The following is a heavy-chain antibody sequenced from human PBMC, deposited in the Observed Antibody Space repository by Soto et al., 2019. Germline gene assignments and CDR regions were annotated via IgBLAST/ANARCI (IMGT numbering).Heavy chain of an antibody. CDR3: ARVRFGVLV. D-gene: IGHD3-10*01. CDR2: VGVGGGDR. Sequence: EVQLLESGGGLVQPGGSLRLSCEASGFTFSSYAMRWVRQAPRKGLEWVSIVGVGGGDRYYPESVKGRFTISRDNSRDTLYLEMNSMRDEDTAVYYCARVRFGVLVWGQGTLVTVSS. J-gene: IGHJ4*02. CDR1: GFTFSSYA. V-gene: IGHV3-23*01.